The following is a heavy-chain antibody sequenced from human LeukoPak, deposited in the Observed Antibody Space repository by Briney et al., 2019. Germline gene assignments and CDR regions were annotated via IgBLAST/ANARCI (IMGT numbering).Heavy chain of an antibody. CDR3: ARSIVGATTVFDY. CDR2: INPNSGGT. V-gene: IGHV1-2*02. CDR1: GYTFTGYY. J-gene: IGHJ4*02. Sequence: GASVKVSCKASGYTFTGYYMHWVRQAPGQGLEWMGWINPNSGGTNYAQKFQGRVTMTRDTSISTAYMELSRLRSDDTAVYYCARSIVGATTVFDYWGQGTLVTVSS. D-gene: IGHD1-26*01.